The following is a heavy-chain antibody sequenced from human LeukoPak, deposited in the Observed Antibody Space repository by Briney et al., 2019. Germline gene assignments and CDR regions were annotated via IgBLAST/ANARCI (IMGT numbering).Heavy chain of an antibody. Sequence: ASVKVSCKVSGYTLTELSMHWVRQAPGKGLEWMGGFDPEDGETIYAQKFQGRVTMTRDMSTSTVYMELSSLRSEDTAVYYCARDQLPAHDYGGPMYWGQGTLVTVSS. CDR1: GYTLTELS. CDR3: ARDQLPAHDYGGPMY. J-gene: IGHJ4*02. D-gene: IGHD4-23*01. V-gene: IGHV1-24*01. CDR2: FDPEDGET.